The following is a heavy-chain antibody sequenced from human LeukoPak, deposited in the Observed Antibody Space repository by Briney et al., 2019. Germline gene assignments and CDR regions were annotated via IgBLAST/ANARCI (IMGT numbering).Heavy chain of an antibody. V-gene: IGHV4-59*01. CDR1: GGSISSYY. Sequence: SETLSLTCTVSGGSISSYYWSWIRQPPGKGLEWIGYIYYSGSTNYNPSLKSRVTISVDTSKNQFSLKLSSVTAADTAVYYCARDLGGPCGGDCYSQAPYAQREDDDYWGQGTLVTVSS. CDR3: ARDLGGPCGGDCYSQAPYAQREDDDY. J-gene: IGHJ4*02. CDR2: IYYSGST. D-gene: IGHD2-21*02.